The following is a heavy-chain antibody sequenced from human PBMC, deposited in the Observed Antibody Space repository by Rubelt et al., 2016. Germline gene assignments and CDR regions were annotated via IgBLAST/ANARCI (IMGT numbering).Heavy chain of an antibody. CDR3: TTIYDSSGYYLYYCYGMDV. CDR2: IKSKTDGGTT. J-gene: IGHJ6*02. V-gene: IGHV3-15*07. Sequence: VGRIKSKTDGGTTDYAAPVKGRFTISRDDSKNTLYLQMNSLKTEDTAVYYCTTIYDSSGYYLYYCYGMDVWGQGTTVTVSS. D-gene: IGHD3-22*01.